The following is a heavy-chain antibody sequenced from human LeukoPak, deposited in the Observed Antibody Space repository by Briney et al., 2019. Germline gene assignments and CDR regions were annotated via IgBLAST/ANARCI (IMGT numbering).Heavy chain of an antibody. CDR3: ARKSTDGYNEGLDY. V-gene: IGHV4-31*03. J-gene: IGHJ4*02. CDR2: ISYSGST. D-gene: IGHD5-24*01. CDR1: GASISSGGYY. Sequence: PSQTLSLTCTVSGASISSGGYYWSWIRQHPGKGLEWIGYISYSGSTYYNPSLKSRVTISVDTSKNQFSLKLSSVTAADTAVYYCARKSTDGYNEGLDYWGQGTLVTVSS.